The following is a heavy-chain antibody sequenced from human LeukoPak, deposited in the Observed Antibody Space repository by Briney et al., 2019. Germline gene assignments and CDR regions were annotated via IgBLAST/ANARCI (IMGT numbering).Heavy chain of an antibody. D-gene: IGHD5-12*01. Sequence: KASETLSLTCTVSGNSFGDYYWSWIRQPAGKGLEWIGRIYTSGSTTYNPSLKSRVTMSVDTSKSQFSLNLMSVTAADTAVYYCTRSGSGYLRYYFDYWGQGTLVTVSS. V-gene: IGHV4-4*07. CDR2: IYTSGST. CDR3: TRSGSGYLRYYFDY. CDR1: GNSFGDYY. J-gene: IGHJ4*02.